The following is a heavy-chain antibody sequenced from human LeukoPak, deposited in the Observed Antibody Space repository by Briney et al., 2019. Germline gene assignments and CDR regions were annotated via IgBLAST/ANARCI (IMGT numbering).Heavy chain of an antibody. CDR2: INPSGGST. V-gene: IGHV1-46*01. Sequence: ASVKVSCKASGYTFTSYYMHWVRQAPGQGLEWMGIINPSGGSTSYAQKFQGRVTMTRDMSTSTVYMELSSLRSEDTAVYYCARDKGYDYVWGSYRLFDYWGQGTLVTVSS. CDR3: ARDKGYDYVWGSYRLFDY. J-gene: IGHJ4*02. CDR1: GYTFTSYY. D-gene: IGHD3-16*02.